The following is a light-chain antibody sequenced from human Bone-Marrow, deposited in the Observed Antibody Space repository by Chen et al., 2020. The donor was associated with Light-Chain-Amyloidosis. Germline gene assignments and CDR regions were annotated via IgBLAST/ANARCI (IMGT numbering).Light chain of an antibody. J-gene: IGKJ2*01. CDR3: QQYKRFSFT. CDR2: KAS. V-gene: IGKV1-5*03. Sequence: DIRMTQSPSTLSASVGDRVTITCRASQDIGDWLAWFQQKPGKAPKLLISKASNLQTGVPSRFSGSGSGTEFTLSINSLQPDDFATYFCQQYKRFSFTFGQGTKLDLK. CDR1: QDIGDW.